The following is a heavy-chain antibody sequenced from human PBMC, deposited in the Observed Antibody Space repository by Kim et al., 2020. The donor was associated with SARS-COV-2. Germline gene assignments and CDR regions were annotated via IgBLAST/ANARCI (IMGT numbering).Heavy chain of an antibody. J-gene: IGHJ3*01. CDR3: ARDGRVPYYHGSGQPVDPSFVI. CDR1: GGSISSSNW. D-gene: IGHD3-10*01. Sequence: SETLSLTCAVSGGSISSSNWWSWVRQPPGKGLGWIGEIYHSGSTNYNPSLKSRVTISEDKSKNQFSLKLSSVTAVDTAVYYCARDGRVPYYHGSGQPVDPSFVIWGQGTMVTVSP. V-gene: IGHV4-4*02. CDR2: IYHSGST.